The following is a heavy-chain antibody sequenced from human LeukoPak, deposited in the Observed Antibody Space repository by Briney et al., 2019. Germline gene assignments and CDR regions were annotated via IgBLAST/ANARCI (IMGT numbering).Heavy chain of an antibody. V-gene: IGHV4-34*01. CDR3: ARATTVVTIYYYYYHMDV. Sequence: SETLSLTCAVYGGSFSGYYWSWIRQPPGKGLEWIGEINHSGSTNYNPSLKSRVTISVDTSKNQFSLKLSSVTAADTAVYYCARATTVVTIYYYYYHMDVWGKGTTVTVSS. CDR2: INHSGST. J-gene: IGHJ6*03. CDR1: GGSFSGYY. D-gene: IGHD4-23*01.